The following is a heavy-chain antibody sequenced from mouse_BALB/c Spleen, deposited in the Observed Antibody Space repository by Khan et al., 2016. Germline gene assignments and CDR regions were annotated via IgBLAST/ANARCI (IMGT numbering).Heavy chain of an antibody. J-gene: IGHJ3*01. CDR2: INYSGST. CDR3: PREQITTAFAY. Sequence: EVQLVESGPDLVKPSQSLSLTCTVAGYSITSGYSWHWIRQFPGNKLEWMGYINYSGSTNYNPSLKSRISITRDTSKNQFFLQLNSVTTEDTATCYCPREQITTAFAYWGQGTLVTVSA. D-gene: IGHD2-4*01. CDR1: GYSITSGYS. V-gene: IGHV3-1*02.